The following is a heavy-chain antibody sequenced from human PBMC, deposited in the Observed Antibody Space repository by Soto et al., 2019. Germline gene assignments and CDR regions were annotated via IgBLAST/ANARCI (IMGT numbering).Heavy chain of an antibody. CDR1: GGSFSCYY. CDR2: INHSGST. D-gene: IGHD6-6*01. V-gene: IGHV4-34*01. Sequence: LETMSLTCAVYGGSFSCYYLSWIRQHPGKGLEWIGEINHSGSTNYNPSLKSRVTISVDTSKNQFSLKLSSVTAADTAVYYCARTRIAARLYYYYYMDVWGKGTTVTVSS. J-gene: IGHJ6*03. CDR3: ARTRIAARLYYYYYMDV.